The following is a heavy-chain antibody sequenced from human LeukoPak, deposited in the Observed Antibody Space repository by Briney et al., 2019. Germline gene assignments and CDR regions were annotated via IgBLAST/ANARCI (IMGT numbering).Heavy chain of an antibody. CDR2: IYHSGST. CDR3: AREDYNGSGSYLY. Sequence: SETLSLTCAVSGGSISSSNWWSWVRQPPGKGREWIGEIYHSGSTNYNPSLKSRVTISVDKSKNQFSLKLSSVTAADTAVYYCAREDYNGSGSYLYWGQGTLVTVSS. D-gene: IGHD3-10*01. CDR1: GGSISSSNW. J-gene: IGHJ4*02. V-gene: IGHV4-4*02.